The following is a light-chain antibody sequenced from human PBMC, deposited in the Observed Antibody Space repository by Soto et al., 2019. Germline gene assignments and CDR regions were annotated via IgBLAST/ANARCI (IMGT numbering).Light chain of an antibody. V-gene: IGKV3-11*01. CDR2: DAS. CDR1: QSVSSY. CDR3: QQRSTAPPWT. Sequence: EIVLTQSPVTLSLSPGERAALSCRASQSVSSYLAWYQQKPGQAPRLLIYDASNRATGIPARFSGSGSGKDITITISSLEPEDFAVYYCQQRSTAPPWTFGQGTTVEIK. J-gene: IGKJ1*01.